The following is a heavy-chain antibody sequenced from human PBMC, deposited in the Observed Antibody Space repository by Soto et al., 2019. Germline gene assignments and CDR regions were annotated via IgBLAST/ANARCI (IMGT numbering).Heavy chain of an antibody. Sequence: PSETLSLTCTVSGGSISSGDYYWSWIRQHPGKGLEWIGYIYYSGSTYYNPSLKSRVTISVDTSKNQFSLKLSSVTAADTAVYYCARVRDGYNYYDYWGQGTLVTVSS. J-gene: IGHJ4*02. CDR2: IYYSGST. CDR1: GGSISSGDYY. D-gene: IGHD5-12*01. CDR3: ARVRDGYNYYDY. V-gene: IGHV4-31*03.